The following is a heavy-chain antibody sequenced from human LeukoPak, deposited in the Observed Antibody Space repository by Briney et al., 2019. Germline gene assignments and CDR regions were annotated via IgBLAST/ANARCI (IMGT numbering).Heavy chain of an antibody. Sequence: QTGGSLRLSCAASGFTFSSYAMHWVRQAPGKGLEWVAFISYDGSNKYYADSVKGRFTISRDNSKNTLYLQMNSLRAEDTAVYYCAKLRIWPPKYMDVWGKGTTVTISS. V-gene: IGHV3-30*04. D-gene: IGHD3-3*01. CDR3: AKLRIWPPKYMDV. CDR1: GFTFSSYA. CDR2: ISYDGSNK. J-gene: IGHJ6*03.